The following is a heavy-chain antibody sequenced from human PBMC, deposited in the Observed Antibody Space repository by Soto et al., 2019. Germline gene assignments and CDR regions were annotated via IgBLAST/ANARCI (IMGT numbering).Heavy chain of an antibody. D-gene: IGHD3-16*02. CDR3: AWGNTFGGVIVTGPPDY. CDR1: GGTFSSYA. CDR2: IIPIFGTA. V-gene: IGHV1-69*01. J-gene: IGHJ4*02. Sequence: QVQLVQSGAEVKKPGSSVKVSCKASGGTFSSYAIRWLRQAPGQGLEWMGGIIPIFGTANYAQKFQCRVTITEDESTRKAYMELSSLRSEDTAVYYCAWGNTFGGVIVTGPPDYWGQGTLVTVSS.